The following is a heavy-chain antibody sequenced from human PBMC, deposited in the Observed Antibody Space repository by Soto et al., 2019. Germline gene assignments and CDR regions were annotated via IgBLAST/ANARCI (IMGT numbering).Heavy chain of an antibody. CDR3: AGPSEYSSSSLFDY. V-gene: IGHV1-69*13. CDR1: GGAFSSYA. Sequence: GASVKVSCKASGGAFSSYAISWVRQAPGQGLEWMGGIIPIFGTANYAQKFQGRVTITADESTSTAYMELSSLRSEDTAVYYCAGPSEYSSSSLFDYWGQGTLVTVSS. J-gene: IGHJ4*02. D-gene: IGHD6-6*01. CDR2: IIPIFGTA.